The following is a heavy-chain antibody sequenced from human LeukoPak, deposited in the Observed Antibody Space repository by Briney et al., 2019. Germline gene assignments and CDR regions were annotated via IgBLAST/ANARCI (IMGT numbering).Heavy chain of an antibody. Sequence: PGGSLRLSCAASGFTVSSNYMSWVRQAPGKGLEWVSILYSAGSTYYADSVKGRFTISGDNSRNTLYLQMNSLRVDDTAVYYCASGGTGARKFYSDPFHYWGQGTLVTVSS. CDR2: LYSAGST. CDR3: ASGGTGARKFYSDPFHY. CDR1: GFTVSSNY. D-gene: IGHD2-15*01. V-gene: IGHV3-53*01. J-gene: IGHJ4*02.